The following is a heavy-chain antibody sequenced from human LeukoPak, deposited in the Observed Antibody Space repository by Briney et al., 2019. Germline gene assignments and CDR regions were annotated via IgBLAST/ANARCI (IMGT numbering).Heavy chain of an antibody. Sequence: TGGSLRLSCAASGFTFSSYSMNWVRQAPGKGLEWVSSISSSSSYIYYADSVKGRFTISRDNAKNSLYLQMNSLRAEDTAVYYCARVHVVVPAAIIRDVDYWGQGTLVTVSS. V-gene: IGHV3-21*01. CDR1: GFTFSSYS. CDR3: ARVHVVVPAAIIRDVDY. CDR2: ISSSSSYI. D-gene: IGHD2-2*02. J-gene: IGHJ4*02.